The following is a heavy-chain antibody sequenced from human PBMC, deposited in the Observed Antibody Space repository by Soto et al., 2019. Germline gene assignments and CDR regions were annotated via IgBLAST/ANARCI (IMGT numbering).Heavy chain of an antibody. Sequence: QVQLVQSGAEVKKPGSSVKVSCKASGGTFSSYAISWVRQAPGQGLEWRGGIIPIFGTANYAQKFQGRVTITADESTSTAYMELSSLRSEDTAVYYCARDGLPVRGLTTFRGVIWGQGTLVTVSS. CDR1: GGTFSSYA. V-gene: IGHV1-69*01. CDR3: ARDGLPVRGLTTFRGVI. J-gene: IGHJ4*02. D-gene: IGHD3-16*01. CDR2: IIPIFGTA.